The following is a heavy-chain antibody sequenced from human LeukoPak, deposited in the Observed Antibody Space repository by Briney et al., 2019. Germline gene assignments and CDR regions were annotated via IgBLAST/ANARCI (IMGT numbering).Heavy chain of an antibody. CDR3: ARGRGGADIVVVPADLYYYYGMDV. D-gene: IGHD2-2*01. CDR2: IYYSGST. V-gene: IGHV4-34*01. CDR1: GGSFSGYY. Sequence: SETLSHTCAVYGGSFSGYYWGWIRQPPGKGLEWIASIYYSGSTYYNPSLKSRVTISVDTSKNQFSLKLSSVTAADTAVYYCARGRGGADIVVVPADLYYYYGMDVWGQGTTVTVSS. J-gene: IGHJ6*02.